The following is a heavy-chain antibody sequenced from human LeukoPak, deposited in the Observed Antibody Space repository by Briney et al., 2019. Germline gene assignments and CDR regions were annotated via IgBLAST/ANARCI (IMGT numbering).Heavy chain of an antibody. V-gene: IGHV1-2*02. Sequence: ASVKVSCKASGYILSGYYMHWVRQAPGQGLEWMGWITAYYGGTDYAQRFQGRVTMTWDTSINTAYMELRSLRSEDTAVYYCAKGYYDSNGYPPDYWGQGTQVTVSS. J-gene: IGHJ4*02. D-gene: IGHD3-22*01. CDR2: ITAYYGGT. CDR1: GYILSGYY. CDR3: AKGYYDSNGYPPDY.